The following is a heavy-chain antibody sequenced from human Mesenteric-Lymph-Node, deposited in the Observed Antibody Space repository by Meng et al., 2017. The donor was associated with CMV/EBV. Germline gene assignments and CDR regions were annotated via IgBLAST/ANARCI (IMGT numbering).Heavy chain of an antibody. CDR1: GASMTNYY. D-gene: IGHD3-16*01. J-gene: IGHJ4*03. CDR2: IYYSGRT. Sequence: SQTFSLTCAVSGASMTNYYWTWIRQPPGKGLEWIGYIYYSGRTYYNPSLKSRVTISVDTSKTQFPLNLRSVTAADTAVYYCTRVNYYEGFFESWGQGTLVTVSS. V-gene: IGHV4-59*01. CDR3: TRVNYYEGFFES.